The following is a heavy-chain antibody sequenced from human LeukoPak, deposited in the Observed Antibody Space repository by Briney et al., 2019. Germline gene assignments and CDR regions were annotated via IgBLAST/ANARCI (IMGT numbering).Heavy chain of an antibody. J-gene: IGHJ4*02. CDR3: AREFSEQRSPLDY. D-gene: IGHD6-13*01. CDR2: ISYDGSNK. CDR1: GFTFSSYA. V-gene: IGHV3-30*01. Sequence: PGRSLRLSCAASGFTFSSYAMHWVRQAPGKGLEWVAVISYDGSNKYYADSVKGRFTISRDNSKNTLYLQMNSLRAEDTAVYYCAREFSEQRSPLDYWGQGTLVTVSS.